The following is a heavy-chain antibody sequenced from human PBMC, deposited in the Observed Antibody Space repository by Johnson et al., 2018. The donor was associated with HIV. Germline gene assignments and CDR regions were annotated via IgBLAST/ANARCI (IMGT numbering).Heavy chain of an antibody. Sequence: QVQLVESGGGVVQPGRSLRLSCAASGFTFSSYAMHWVRQAPGKGLEWVAVISYDGSNKYYADSVKGRFTISRDNSKNTLYLQMNSLGAEDTAVYYCARGPVMVRRVTDAFKIWGQGTMVTVSS. CDR2: ISYDGSNK. D-gene: IGHD3-10*01. V-gene: IGHV3-30*14. CDR1: GFTFSSYA. CDR3: ARGPVMVRRVTDAFKI. J-gene: IGHJ3*02.